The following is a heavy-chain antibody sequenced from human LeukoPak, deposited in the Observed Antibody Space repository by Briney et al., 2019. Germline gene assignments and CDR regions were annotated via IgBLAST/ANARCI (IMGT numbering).Heavy chain of an antibody. CDR1: GGTFSSYA. CDR2: IIPIFGTA. Sequence: GSSVKVSCKASGGTFSSYAISWVRQAPGQGLEWMGGIIPIFGTANYAQKFQGRVTMTRDTSTSTVYMELSSLRSDDTAVYYCARESFYDSSGYYVTDLFQHWGQGTLVTVSS. J-gene: IGHJ1*01. D-gene: IGHD3-22*01. CDR3: ARESFYDSSGYYVTDLFQH. V-gene: IGHV1-69*05.